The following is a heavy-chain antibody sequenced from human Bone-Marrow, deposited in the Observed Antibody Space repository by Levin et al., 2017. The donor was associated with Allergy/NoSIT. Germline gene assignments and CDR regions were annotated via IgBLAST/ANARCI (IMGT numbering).Heavy chain of an antibody. D-gene: IGHD3-10*01. J-gene: IGHJ4*02. CDR2: IWYDGSNK. Sequence: PGGSLRLSCAASGFTFSSYGMHWVRQAPGKGLEWVAVIWYDGSNKYYADSVKGRFTISRDNSKNTLYLQMNSLRAEDTAVYYCARDLLTWFGVSPTRYFDYWGQGTLVTVSS. CDR1: GFTFSSYG. V-gene: IGHV3-33*01. CDR3: ARDLLTWFGVSPTRYFDY.